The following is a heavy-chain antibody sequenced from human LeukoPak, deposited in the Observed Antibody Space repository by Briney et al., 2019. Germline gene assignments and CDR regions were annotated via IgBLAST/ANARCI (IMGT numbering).Heavy chain of an antibody. Sequence: PGGSLRLSCSAPGFTFSNYAMHWVRQAPGKGLEYVSDIRCNGGITYYADSVKGRFTVSRHNSKNMLSPQMNSLRAEDTAVYYCVKGKYPVVVAATLDYWGQGILVTVSS. V-gene: IGHV3-64D*09. CDR2: IRCNGGIT. D-gene: IGHD2-15*01. J-gene: IGHJ4*02. CDR1: GFTFSNYA. CDR3: VKGKYPVVVAATLDY.